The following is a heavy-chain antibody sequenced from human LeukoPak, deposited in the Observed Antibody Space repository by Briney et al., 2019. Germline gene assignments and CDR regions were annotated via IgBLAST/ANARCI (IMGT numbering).Heavy chain of an antibody. CDR3: ARGPIAVAGLDAFDI. Sequence: SETLSLTCTVSGGSISSYYWSWIRQPPGKGLEWIGYIYYSGSTNYNPSLKSRVTISVDTSKNQFSLKLSSVTAADTAVYYCARGPIAVAGLDAFDIWGQGTMVTVSS. V-gene: IGHV4-59*01. CDR1: GGSISSYY. D-gene: IGHD6-19*01. J-gene: IGHJ3*02. CDR2: IYYSGST.